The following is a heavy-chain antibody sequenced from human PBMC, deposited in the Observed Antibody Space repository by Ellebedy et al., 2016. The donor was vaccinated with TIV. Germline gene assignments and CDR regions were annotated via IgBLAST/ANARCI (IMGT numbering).Heavy chain of an antibody. CDR2: IKSKTDGGTT. CDR3: AKATGDYEY. J-gene: IGHJ4*02. D-gene: IGHD4-17*01. Sequence: GGSLRLSCAASGFTFSNAWMSWVRQAPGKGLEWVGRIKSKTDGGTTDYAAPVKGRFTISRDNSKNTLSLQMNNLRVEDTALYYCAKATGDYEYWGRGILLTVSS. CDR1: GFTFSNAW. V-gene: IGHV3-15*01.